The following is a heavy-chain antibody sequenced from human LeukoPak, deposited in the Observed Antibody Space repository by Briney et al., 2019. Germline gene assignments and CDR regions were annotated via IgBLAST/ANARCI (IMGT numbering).Heavy chain of an antibody. CDR3: ARHSSSIAAAGTIDDLDY. J-gene: IGHJ4*02. V-gene: IGHV4-59*01. D-gene: IGHD6-13*01. Sequence: TSETLSLTCTVSGGSISGYYWTWIRQPPGKGLEWIGYIYYSGSTNYNPSLKSRVTISIDTSKNQFSLKLSSVTAADTAVYYCARHSSSIAAAGTIDDLDYWGQGTLVTVSS. CDR2: IYYSGST. CDR1: GGSISGYY.